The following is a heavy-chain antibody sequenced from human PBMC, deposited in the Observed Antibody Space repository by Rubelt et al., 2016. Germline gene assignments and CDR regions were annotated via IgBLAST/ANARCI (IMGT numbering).Heavy chain of an antibody. CDR1: GGSISSSSYY. V-gene: IGHV4-61*05. CDR2: IYCSGST. CDR3: ARAFSWYGAVDY. Sequence: QLQLQESGPGLVKPSETLSLTCTVSGGSISSSSYYWGWIRQPPGKGLEWIVYIYCSGSTNYNPSLKSRVTISVDTSKNQFSLKLSSVTAADTAVYYCARAFSWYGAVDYWGQGTLVTVSS. J-gene: IGHJ4*02. D-gene: IGHD3-10*01.